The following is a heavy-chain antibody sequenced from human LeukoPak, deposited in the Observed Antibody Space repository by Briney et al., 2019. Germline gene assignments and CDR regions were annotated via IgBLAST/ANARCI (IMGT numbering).Heavy chain of an antibody. J-gene: IGHJ4*02. D-gene: IGHD6-19*01. V-gene: IGHV4-34*01. CDR3: ARGIMTYSSGWGLFDY. Sequence: SETLSLTCAVYGGSFSGYYWSWIRQPPGKGLEWIGSIYHSGSTYYNPSLKSRVTISVDTSKNQFSLKLSSVTAADTAVYHCARGIMTYSSGWGLFDYWGQGTLVTVSS. CDR1: GGSFSGYY. CDR2: IYHSGST.